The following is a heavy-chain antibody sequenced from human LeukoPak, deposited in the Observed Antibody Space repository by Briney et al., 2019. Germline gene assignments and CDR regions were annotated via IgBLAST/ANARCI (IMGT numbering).Heavy chain of an antibody. CDR1: EFTFSSYG. Sequence: GGSLRLSCAASEFTFSSYGMHGVRQAPGKGLEWVAVISYDGSNKYYADSVKGRFTISRDNSKNTLYLQMNSLRAEDTAVYCCAKDHYYYSSGSIDYWGQGTLVTVSS. CDR3: AKDHYYYSSGSIDY. CDR2: ISYDGSNK. D-gene: IGHD3-22*01. J-gene: IGHJ4*02. V-gene: IGHV3-30*18.